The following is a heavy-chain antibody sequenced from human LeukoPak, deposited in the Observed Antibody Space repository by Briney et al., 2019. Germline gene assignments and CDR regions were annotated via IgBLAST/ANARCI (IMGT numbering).Heavy chain of an antibody. Sequence: GGPLRLSCAASGFTFSDYYMSWIRLAPGKGLEWVSYISSSGSTIYYADSVKGRFTISRDNAKNSLYLQMNSLRAEDTAVYYCARGYYDSSGRDAFDIWGQGTMVTVSS. CDR1: GFTFSDYY. CDR3: ARGYYDSSGRDAFDI. V-gene: IGHV3-11*01. J-gene: IGHJ3*02. D-gene: IGHD3-22*01. CDR2: ISSSGSTI.